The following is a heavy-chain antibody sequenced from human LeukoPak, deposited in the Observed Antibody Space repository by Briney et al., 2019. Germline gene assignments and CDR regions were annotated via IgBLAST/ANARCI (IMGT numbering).Heavy chain of an antibody. V-gene: IGHV3-15*01. J-gene: IGHJ4*02. D-gene: IGHD1-20*01. CDR1: GFTFSNAW. CDR3: TTRKNNFNSHY. Sequence: PGGSLRLSCAASGFTFSNAWMNWVRQAPGKGLECVGRIKSRTDGGTTEYAAPVKGRFTISRDDSETTLYLQMNSLTTEDTAVYFCTTRKNNFNSHYRGQGALVTVS. CDR2: IKSRTDGGTT.